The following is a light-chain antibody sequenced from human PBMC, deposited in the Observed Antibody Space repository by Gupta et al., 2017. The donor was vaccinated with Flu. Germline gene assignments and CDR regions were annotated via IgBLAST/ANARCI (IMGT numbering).Light chain of an antibody. CDR2: EVS. CDR3: SSYTTRSTLV. V-gene: IGLV2-14*01. J-gene: IGLJ1*01. CDR1: STDVGVYNY. Sequence: TISCTGTSTDVGVYNYVSWYQQHPGKAPKLMIYEVSNRPSGVPNRFSGSKSGNTASLTISGLQAEDEADYHCSSYTTRSTLVFGTGIKVTVL.